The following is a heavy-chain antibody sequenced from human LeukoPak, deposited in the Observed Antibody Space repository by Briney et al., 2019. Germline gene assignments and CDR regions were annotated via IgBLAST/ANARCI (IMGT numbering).Heavy chain of an antibody. CDR3: AREGASSLVRGVIGY. V-gene: IGHV3-23*01. CDR2: ISASGDST. Sequence: GGSLRLSCATSGFTFSNYAMSWVRQAPGKGLEWVSAISASGDSTYYADSVKGRFTISRDHSQNTLYLQMNSLRVEDTAVYYCAREGASSLVRGVIGYWGPGTLVTVSS. CDR1: GFTFSNYA. D-gene: IGHD3-10*01. J-gene: IGHJ4*02.